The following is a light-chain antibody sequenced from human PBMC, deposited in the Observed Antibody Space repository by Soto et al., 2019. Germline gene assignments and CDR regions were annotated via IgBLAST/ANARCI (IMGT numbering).Light chain of an antibody. CDR1: QSVSSY. V-gene: IGKV3-11*01. J-gene: IGKJ5*01. Sequence: EIVLTQSPATLSLSPGERATLSCRASQSVSSYLAWYQQKPGQAPRLLIYVASNRATGIPARFSGSGSGTDFTLTISSLEPEDFAVYYCQQRSNWPPLTFGQGTRLEMK. CDR2: VAS. CDR3: QQRSNWPPLT.